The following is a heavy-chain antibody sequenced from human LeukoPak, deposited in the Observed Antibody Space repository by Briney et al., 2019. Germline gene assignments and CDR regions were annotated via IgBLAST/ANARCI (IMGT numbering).Heavy chain of an antibody. J-gene: IGHJ4*02. CDR3: AKDRGWNGAFDH. Sequence: GGSLRLSCAASGFTFSSYGMHWVRQAPGKGLEWVAVISYDGTNKDYADSVKGRFTISRDNSKNTLFLQMNSLRTEDTAVYYCAKDRGWNGAFDHWGQGTLVTVSS. V-gene: IGHV3-30*18. CDR2: ISYDGTNK. CDR1: GFTFSSYG. D-gene: IGHD1-1*01.